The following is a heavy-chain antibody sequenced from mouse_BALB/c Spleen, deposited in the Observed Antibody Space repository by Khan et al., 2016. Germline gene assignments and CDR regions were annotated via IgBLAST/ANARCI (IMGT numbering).Heavy chain of an antibody. CDR1: GFSLTSYG. J-gene: IGHJ2*01. Sequence: QVQLKESGPGLVAPSQSLSITCTVSGFSLTSYGVHWVRQPPGKGLEWRGVIWAGGSTHYNSALMSRLSISKDNSKSQVFLKINSLRTYDTAMYDCARLEAIWGQGTTLIVSS. D-gene: IGHD3-2*02. CDR3: ARLEAI. CDR2: IWAGGST. V-gene: IGHV2-9*02.